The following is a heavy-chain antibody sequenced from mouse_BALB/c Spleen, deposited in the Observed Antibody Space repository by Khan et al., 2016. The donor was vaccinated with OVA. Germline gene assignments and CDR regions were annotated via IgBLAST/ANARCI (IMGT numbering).Heavy chain of an antibody. V-gene: IGHV2-6*02. Sequence: VELVESGPGLVAPSQSLSITCTVSGFSLTNYGVHWVRQPPGKGLEWLVVIWSDGSTNYNSVLKSRLSISKDNSKSQVFLKMNSLQTDDTPIYYCARWFDGYSSLYAMDYWGQGTSVTVSS. CDR2: IWSDGST. D-gene: IGHD2-3*01. CDR3: ARWFDGYSSLYAMDY. CDR1: GFSLTNYG. J-gene: IGHJ4*01.